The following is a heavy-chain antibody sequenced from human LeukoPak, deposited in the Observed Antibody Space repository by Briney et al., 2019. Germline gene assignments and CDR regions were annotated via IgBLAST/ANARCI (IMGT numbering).Heavy chain of an antibody. V-gene: IGHV4-31*03. Sequence: PSQTLSLTRTVSGGSISNGAYHWSWIRQHPRKGLEWIGYIYDSGSAYYNPSLKSRLTISVDTSKNQFSLKLYSVTAADTAVYYCASHGTSASDYWGQGTLVTVSS. D-gene: IGHD6-13*01. CDR1: GGSISNGAYH. CDR3: ASHGTSASDY. CDR2: IYDSGSA. J-gene: IGHJ4*02.